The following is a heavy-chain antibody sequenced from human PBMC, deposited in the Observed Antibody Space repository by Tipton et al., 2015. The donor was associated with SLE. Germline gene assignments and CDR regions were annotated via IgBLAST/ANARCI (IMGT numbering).Heavy chain of an antibody. D-gene: IGHD6-19*01. CDR2: IYYSGST. CDR3: ARERAEAGGGWMGGMDV. J-gene: IGHJ6*02. CDR1: GGSTSSSSYY. V-gene: IGHV4-39*07. Sequence: TLSLTCTVSGGSTSSSSYYWGWIRQPPGKGLEWIGSIYYSGSTYYNPSLKSRVTISVDTSKNQFSLKLSSVTAAVTAVYYCARERAEAGGGWMGGMDVWGQGTTVTVSS.